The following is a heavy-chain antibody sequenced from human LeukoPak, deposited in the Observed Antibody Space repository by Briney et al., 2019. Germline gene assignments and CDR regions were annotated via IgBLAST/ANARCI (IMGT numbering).Heavy chain of an antibody. J-gene: IGHJ3*02. CDR3: ARGTPIYSGSYPVWGGHDAFDI. V-gene: IGHV4-39*07. D-gene: IGHD1-26*01. Sequence: SETLSLTCTVSGGSISSSSYYWGWIRQPPGKGLEWIGSIYYSGSTYYNPSLKSRVTISVDTSKNQFSLKLSSVTAADTAVYYCARGTPIYSGSYPVWGGHDAFDIWGQGTMVTVSS. CDR2: IYYSGST. CDR1: GGSISSSSYY.